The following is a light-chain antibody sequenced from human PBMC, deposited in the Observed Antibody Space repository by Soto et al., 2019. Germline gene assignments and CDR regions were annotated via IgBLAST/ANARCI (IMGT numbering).Light chain of an antibody. J-gene: IGLJ2*01. CDR2: SNT. CDR3: QSFDINVLALI. CDR1: NSNIGAGFG. V-gene: IGLV1-40*01. Sequence: QSVLTQPPSVSGAPGQRVTISCTGSNSNIGAGFGVQWYQQFPRTAPRLLIYSNTNRPSGDPDRCSASKSGTSASLAITGLRAEDEADYYCQSFDINVLALIFGVGTKLTVL.